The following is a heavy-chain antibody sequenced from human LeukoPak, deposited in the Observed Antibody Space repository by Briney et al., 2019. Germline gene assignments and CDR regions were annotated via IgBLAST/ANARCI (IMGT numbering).Heavy chain of an antibody. CDR3: ARGGYYGSGNDFRFDP. CDR1: GITFSSYG. D-gene: IGHD3-10*01. Sequence: HPGGSLRLSCAASGITFSSYGMSWVRQAPGKGLEWVSVIYSGGSTYYADSVKGRFTISRDNSKNTLYLQMNSLRAEDTAVYYCARGGYYGSGNDFRFDPWGQGTLVTVSS. V-gene: IGHV3-53*01. CDR2: IYSGGST. J-gene: IGHJ5*02.